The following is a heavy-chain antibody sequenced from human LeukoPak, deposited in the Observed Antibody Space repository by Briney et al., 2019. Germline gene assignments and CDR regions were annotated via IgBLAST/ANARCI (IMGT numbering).Heavy chain of an antibody. CDR1: GGSISSYY. CDR2: IYYSGST. CDR3: ARVTKWYSSSWYPDY. Sequence: SETLSLTCTVSGGSISSYYWSWIRQPPGKGLEWIGYIYYSGSTNYNPSLKSRVTISVDTSKNQFSLKLSSVIAADTAVYYCARVTKWYSSSWYPDYWGQGTLVTVSS. D-gene: IGHD6-13*01. J-gene: IGHJ4*02. V-gene: IGHV4-59*01.